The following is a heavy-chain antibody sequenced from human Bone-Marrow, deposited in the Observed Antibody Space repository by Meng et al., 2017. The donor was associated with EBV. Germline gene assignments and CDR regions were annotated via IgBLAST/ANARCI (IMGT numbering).Heavy chain of an antibody. Sequence: VRRGQSGAGVKTPGASVKVSCKASGYTFTGYYMHWVRQAPGQGLEWMGRINPNSGGTNYAQKFQGRVTMTRDTSISTAYMELSRLRSDDTAVYYCARMSYGSGSYYNWFDPWGQGTLVTVSS. CDR3: ARMSYGSGSYYNWFDP. V-gene: IGHV1-2*06. D-gene: IGHD3-10*01. CDR1: GYTFTGYY. J-gene: IGHJ5*02. CDR2: INPNSGGT.